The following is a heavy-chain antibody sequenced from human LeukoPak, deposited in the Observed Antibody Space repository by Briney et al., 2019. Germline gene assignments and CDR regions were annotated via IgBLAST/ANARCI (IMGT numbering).Heavy chain of an antibody. V-gene: IGHV1-2*02. J-gene: IGHJ4*02. Sequence: ASVTVSCKASGYTFTGYYMHWVRQAPGQGLEWMGWINPKSGGTNYAQKFQGRVTITRDTTIRTAYMELSSLRSDDTAIYYCARDDSGADYWGQGALVTVSS. D-gene: IGHD1-26*01. CDR1: GYTFTGYY. CDR2: INPKSGGT. CDR3: ARDDSGADY.